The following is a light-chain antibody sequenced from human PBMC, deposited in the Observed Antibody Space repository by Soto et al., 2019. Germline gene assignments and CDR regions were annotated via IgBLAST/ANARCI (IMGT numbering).Light chain of an antibody. CDR3: QQYNDNWT. J-gene: IGKJ1*01. CDR2: KAS. CDR1: QSISSW. Sequence: MTQSPSTLSASVGDRVTITCRASQSISSWLAWYQQKPGTAPKLLIYKASTLQSGVPSRFSGSGSGTEFTLTISSLQPDDSATYYCQQYNDNWTFGQGTKVDIK. V-gene: IGKV1-5*03.